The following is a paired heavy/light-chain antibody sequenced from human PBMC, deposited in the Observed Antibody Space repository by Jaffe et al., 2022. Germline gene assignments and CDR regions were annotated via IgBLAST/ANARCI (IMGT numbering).Light chain of an antibody. CDR3: QHGWT. CDR1: QSISSW. CDR2: KAS. Sequence: DIQMTQSPSTLSASVGDRVTITCRASQSISSWLAWYQQKPGKAPNLLIYKASNLESGVPSRFSGSGSGTEFTLTISSLQPDDFATYYCQHGWTFGQGTKVEIK. V-gene: IGKV1-5*03. J-gene: IGKJ1*01.
Heavy chain of an antibody. CDR3: AKQMGYCTSSSCYFDY. CDR2: ISTGGGNT. CDR1: GFTFSTYA. Sequence: EVQLLESGGGLVQPGGSLRLSCATSGFTFSTYAMNWVRQAPGKGLEWVSTISTGGGNTFYADSVKGRFTISRDNSNNALYLQMNSLRAEDTAVYYCAKQMGYCTSSSCYFDYWGQGTLVTVSS. D-gene: IGHD2-2*01. V-gene: IGHV3-23*01. J-gene: IGHJ4*02.